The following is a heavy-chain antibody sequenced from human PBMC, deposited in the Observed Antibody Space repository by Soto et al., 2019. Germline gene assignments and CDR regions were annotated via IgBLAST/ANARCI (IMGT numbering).Heavy chain of an antibody. CDR3: ARIPRYDFLTGSTTTGKFDL. D-gene: IGHD3-9*01. CDR1: GFTFSSYS. Sequence: EVQLVESGGGLVQPGGSLRLSCAASGFTFSSYSRNWVRQAPGKGLEWVSYISSNSRTIYYADSVKGRFTISRDNAKNSLYLQMDSLRDDETAVYYCARIPRYDFLTGSTTTGKFDLCGRGTLVTVSS. V-gene: IGHV3-48*02. J-gene: IGHJ2*01. CDR2: ISSNSRTI.